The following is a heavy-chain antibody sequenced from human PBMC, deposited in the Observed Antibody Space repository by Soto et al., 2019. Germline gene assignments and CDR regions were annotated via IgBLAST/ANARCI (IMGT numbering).Heavy chain of an antibody. Sequence: PGGSLRLSCAASGFTFSSYAMSWVRQAPGKGLEWVSAISGSGGSTYYADSVKGRFTISRDNSKNTLYLQMNSLRAEDTAVYYCAKDHDCSGGSCYGYYFDYWGQGTLVTVSS. CDR1: GFTFSSYA. J-gene: IGHJ4*02. V-gene: IGHV3-23*01. CDR2: ISGSGGST. D-gene: IGHD2-15*01. CDR3: AKDHDCSGGSCYGYYFDY.